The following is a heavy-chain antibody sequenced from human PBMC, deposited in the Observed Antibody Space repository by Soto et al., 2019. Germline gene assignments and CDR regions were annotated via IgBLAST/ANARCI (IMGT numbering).Heavy chain of an antibody. J-gene: IGHJ4*02. CDR3: AKGTVAGFYYFDY. Sequence: SLRLSCAASGFTFDDYAMHWVRQAPGKGLEWVSGISWNSGSIGYADSVKGRFTISRDNAKNSLYLQMNSLRAEDTALYYCAKGTVAGFYYFDYWGQGTLVTVSS. CDR2: ISWNSGSI. V-gene: IGHV3-9*01. D-gene: IGHD6-19*01. CDR1: GFTFDDYA.